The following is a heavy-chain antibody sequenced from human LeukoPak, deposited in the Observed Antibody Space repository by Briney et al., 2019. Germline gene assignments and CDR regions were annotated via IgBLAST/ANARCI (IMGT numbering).Heavy chain of an antibody. CDR3: ARGHLLRQLLWSY. CDR2: INHSGST. CDR1: GGSFSDYY. V-gene: IGHV4-34*01. J-gene: IGHJ4*02. D-gene: IGHD2-2*01. Sequence: SETLSLTCAVYGGSFSDYYWSWIRQPPGKGLEWIGEINHSGSTNYNPSLKSRVTISVDTSKNQSSLKLSSVTAADTAVYYCARGHLLRQLLWSYWGQGTLVTVSS.